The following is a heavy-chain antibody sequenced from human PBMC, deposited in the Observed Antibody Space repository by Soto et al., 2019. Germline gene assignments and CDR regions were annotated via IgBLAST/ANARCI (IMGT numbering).Heavy chain of an antibody. CDR1: GGSINSNF. V-gene: IGHV4-59*08. D-gene: IGHD5-18*01. J-gene: IGHJ4*02. CDR3: ARGGCLRSGYHFDY. Sequence: QVQLQESGPGLVKPSETLSLTCSVSGGSINSNFWSWVRQPPGKGLEWLAYINFTGSTTYNPSLKSRVTISVNTSKNQFYLRLSAVTAADTAVYYCARGGCLRSGYHFDYWGQGTLFTVSS. CDR2: INFTGST.